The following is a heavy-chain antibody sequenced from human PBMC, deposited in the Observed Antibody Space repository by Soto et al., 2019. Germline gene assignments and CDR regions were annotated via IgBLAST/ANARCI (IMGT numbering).Heavy chain of an antibody. CDR2: IYWDDDK. V-gene: IGHV2-5*02. D-gene: IGHD3-22*01. J-gene: IGHJ1*01. CDR3: AHRLDYYDSSGYYPGYFQH. Sequence: SGPTLVNPTQTLTLTCTFSGFSLSTSGVGVGWIRQPPGKALEWLALIYWDDDKRYNPSLKSRLTITKDTSKNQVVLTMTNMDPVDTATYYCAHRLDYYDSSGYYPGYFQHWGQGTLVTVLL. CDR1: GFSLSTSGVG.